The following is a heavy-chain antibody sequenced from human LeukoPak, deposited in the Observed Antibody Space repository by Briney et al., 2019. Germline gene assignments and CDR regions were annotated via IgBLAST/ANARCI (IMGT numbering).Heavy chain of an antibody. J-gene: IGHJ4*02. CDR1: GYTFINYG. CDR2: INPSGGST. Sequence: ASVKVSCKASGYTFINYGISWVRQAPGQGLEWMGIINPSGGSTNYAQKFQGRVTMTRDTSTSTVYMELSSLRSEDTAVYYCARDLENYYDSSGYAPSGWGQGTLVTVSS. V-gene: IGHV1-46*01. D-gene: IGHD3-22*01. CDR3: ARDLENYYDSSGYAPSG.